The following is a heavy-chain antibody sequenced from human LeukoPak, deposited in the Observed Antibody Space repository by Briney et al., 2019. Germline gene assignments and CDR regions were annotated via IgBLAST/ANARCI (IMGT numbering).Heavy chain of an antibody. V-gene: IGHV4-34*01. CDR1: GGSFSGYY. CDR3: ARHSPSKVGAFDI. D-gene: IGHD4-4*01. CDR2: INHSGST. Sequence: SETLSLTCAVYGGSFSGYYWSWIRQPPGKGLEWIGEINHSGSTNYNPSLKSRVTISVDTSKNQFSLKLSSVTAADTAVYYCARHSPSKVGAFDIWGQGTMVTVSS. J-gene: IGHJ3*02.